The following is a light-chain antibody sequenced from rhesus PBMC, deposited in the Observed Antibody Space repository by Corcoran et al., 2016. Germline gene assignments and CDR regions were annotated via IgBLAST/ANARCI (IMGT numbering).Light chain of an antibody. CDR2: DAS. J-gene: IGKJ1*01. CDR3: LQYNSNPLT. CDR1: QGISNY. Sequence: DIQMTQSPSSLSASVGDRVTITCRASQGISNYISWYQQKPGKAPKLLIYDASTLQSGVPSRFSGSGSGTVFTLPFSSLQPDDFASYYCLQYNSNPLTFGQGTKVEIK. V-gene: IGKV1S21*01.